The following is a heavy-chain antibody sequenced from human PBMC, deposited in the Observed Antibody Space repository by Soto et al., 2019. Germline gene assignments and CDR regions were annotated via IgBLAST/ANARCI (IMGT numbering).Heavy chain of an antibody. J-gene: IGHJ6*02. Sequence: EVQLVESGGGLVQPGGSLRLSCAASGFTFSSYAMHWVRQAPGKGLEYVSVITSSGGNTDYASSVKGRFTISRDNSKNTLYLQMGSLRAEDMAVYYCARRIPFGYGMDVWGQGPTVTVSS. V-gene: IGHV3-64*01. CDR3: ARRIPFGYGMDV. CDR2: ITSSGGNT. CDR1: GFTFSSYA. D-gene: IGHD2-21*01.